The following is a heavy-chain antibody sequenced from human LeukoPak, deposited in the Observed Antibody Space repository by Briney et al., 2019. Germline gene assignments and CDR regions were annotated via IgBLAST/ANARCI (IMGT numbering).Heavy chain of an antibody. CDR2: IYYSGST. Sequence: PSQTLSLTCTVSGGSISSGGYYWSWIRQHPGKGLEWIGYIYYSGSTYYNPSLKSRVTISVDTSKNQFSLKLSSVTAADTAVYYCARSNYDFWSGYSYYYGMDVWGQGTTVTVPS. J-gene: IGHJ6*02. CDR3: ARSNYDFWSGYSYYYGMDV. D-gene: IGHD3-3*01. V-gene: IGHV4-31*03. CDR1: GGSISSGGYY.